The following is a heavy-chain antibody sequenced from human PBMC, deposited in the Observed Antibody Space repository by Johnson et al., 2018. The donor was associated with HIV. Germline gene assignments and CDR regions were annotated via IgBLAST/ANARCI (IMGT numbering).Heavy chain of an antibody. CDR3: AKDWEYSDYGGRNAFDI. CDR1: GFTVSSNY. CDR2: IYSGGST. J-gene: IGHJ3*02. D-gene: IGHD5-12*01. Sequence: EQLVESGGGLIQPGGSLRLSCAASGFTVSSNYMSWVRQAPGKGLEWVSIIYSGGSTYYADSVKGRFTISRDNSKNTLYLQMSSLRAEDTAVYYCAKDWEYSDYGGRNAFDIWGQGTMVTVSS. V-gene: IGHV3-53*01.